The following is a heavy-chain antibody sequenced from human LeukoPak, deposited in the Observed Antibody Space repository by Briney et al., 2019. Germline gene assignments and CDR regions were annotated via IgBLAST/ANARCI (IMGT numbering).Heavy chain of an antibody. CDR2: ISSSGSTI. D-gene: IGHD3-3*01. CDR1: GFTFSSYE. CDR3: ASGVRFLEWLPSPPDAFDI. J-gene: IGHJ3*02. V-gene: IGHV3-48*03. Sequence: GGSLRLPCAASGFTFSSYEMNWVRQAPGKGLEWVSYISSSGSTIYYADSVKGRFTISRDNAKNSLYLQMNSLRAEDTAVYYCASGVRFLEWLPSPPDAFDIWGQGTMVTVSS.